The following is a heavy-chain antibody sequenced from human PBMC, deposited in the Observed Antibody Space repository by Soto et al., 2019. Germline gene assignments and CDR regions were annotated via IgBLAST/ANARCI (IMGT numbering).Heavy chain of an antibody. D-gene: IGHD3-3*01. CDR1: GYTFTSYD. V-gene: IGHV1-8*01. CDR2: MNPNSGNT. J-gene: IGHJ6*04. CDR3: DRSYRFAIFRVVRNYYYYGMDV. Sequence: QVQLVQSGAEVKKPGASVKVSCKASGYTFTSYDINWVRHATGQGLEWMGWMNPNSGNTGYAQKYQRRVTMTRNTTINTAYLELSSLRAEVTAVYYCDRSYRFAIFRVVRNYYYYGMDVWGDGTTVAVST.